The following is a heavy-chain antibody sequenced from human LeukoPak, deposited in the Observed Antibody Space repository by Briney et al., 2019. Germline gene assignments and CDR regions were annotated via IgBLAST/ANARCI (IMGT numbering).Heavy chain of an antibody. CDR3: ARGGSTYYYDTRFIDY. Sequence: ASVKVSCKASGYTFTGYYMHWVRQAPGQGLEWMGWISAYNGNTNYAQKLQGRVTMTTDTSTSTAYMELRSLRSDDTAVYYCARGGSTYYYDTRFIDYWGQGTLVTVSS. CDR2: ISAYNGNT. V-gene: IGHV1-18*04. CDR1: GYTFTGYY. J-gene: IGHJ4*02. D-gene: IGHD3-22*01.